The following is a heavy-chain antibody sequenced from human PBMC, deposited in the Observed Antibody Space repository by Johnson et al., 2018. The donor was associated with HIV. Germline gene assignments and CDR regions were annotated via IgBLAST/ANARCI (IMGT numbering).Heavy chain of an antibody. J-gene: IGHJ3*02. V-gene: IGHV3-30*02. CDR2: IRYDGSNK. D-gene: IGHD6-13*01. CDR3: ASKAAGTMHAFDI. Sequence: VQLVESGGGVVQPGGSLRISCAASGVTFSSYGMHWVRQAPGKGLEGVAFIRYDGSNKYYADSVKGRFTISRDNSKNTLYLQMNSLRAEDTAVYYCASKAAGTMHAFDIWGQGTMVTVSS. CDR1: GVTFSSYG.